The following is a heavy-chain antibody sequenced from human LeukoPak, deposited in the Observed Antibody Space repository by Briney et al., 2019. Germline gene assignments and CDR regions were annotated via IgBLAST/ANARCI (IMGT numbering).Heavy chain of an antibody. CDR3: ARGSGDILPGNDY. CDR2: ISSSSSSI. CDR1: GFTFSSYS. J-gene: IGHJ4*02. V-gene: IGHV3-48*01. Sequence: PGGSLRLSCAASGFTFSSYSMNWVRQAPGKGLEWVSYISSSSSSIYYADSVKGRFTISRDNAKNSLYLQMNSLRAEDTAVYYCARGSGDILPGNDYWGQGTLVTVSS. D-gene: IGHD3-9*01.